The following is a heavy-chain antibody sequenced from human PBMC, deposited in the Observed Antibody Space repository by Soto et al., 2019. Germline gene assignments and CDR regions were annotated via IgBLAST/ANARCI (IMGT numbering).Heavy chain of an antibody. Sequence: GGSLRLSCAGSGITLSDHYIDWDRQAPGKGLGWVGRSRDKPQGYSTAYAASVKGRFTTSRDESKNSAYLQINSLKTEDTAVYYCVRATYFSDSSGYTRCLDYWGQGTLVTVSS. J-gene: IGHJ4*02. D-gene: IGHD3-22*01. CDR3: VRATYFSDSSGYTRCLDY. V-gene: IGHV3-72*01. CDR2: SRDKPQGYST. CDR1: GITLSDHY.